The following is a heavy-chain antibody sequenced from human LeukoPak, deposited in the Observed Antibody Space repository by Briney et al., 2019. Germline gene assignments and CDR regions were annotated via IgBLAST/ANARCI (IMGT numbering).Heavy chain of an antibody. Sequence: GESLKISCKGSGYSFTNYWIGWVRQMPGKGLEWMGIIYPGDSDTRYSPSFQGQVTISADKSISTAYLQWSSLKASDTAMYYCARHGGVEPYYYYMDVWGKGTTVTVSS. J-gene: IGHJ6*03. D-gene: IGHD1-26*01. CDR2: IYPGDSDT. V-gene: IGHV5-51*01. CDR1: GYSFTNYW. CDR3: ARHGGVEPYYYYMDV.